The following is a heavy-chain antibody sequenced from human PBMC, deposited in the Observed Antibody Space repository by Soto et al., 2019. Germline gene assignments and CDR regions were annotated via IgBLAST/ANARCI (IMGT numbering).Heavy chain of an antibody. J-gene: IGHJ4*02. CDR3: ARRGIQVPMDY. CDR1: GYSISSSNW. Sequence: QVQLQESGPGLVKPSDTLSLTCAVSGYSISSSNWWGWIRPPQGKGLAWIGYIYYSGPTYYNPSLKSRVTLSVDTSTNQFSLKLTSVTAVDTAVYYCARRGIQVPMDYWGQGTLVTVSS. CDR2: IYYSGPT. D-gene: IGHD3-16*01. V-gene: IGHV4-28*01.